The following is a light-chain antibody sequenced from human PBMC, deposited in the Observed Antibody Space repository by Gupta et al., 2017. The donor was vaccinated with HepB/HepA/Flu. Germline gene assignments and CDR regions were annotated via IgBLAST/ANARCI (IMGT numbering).Light chain of an antibody. CDR2: DVR. CDR3: SSFSRTNTRV. J-gene: IGLJ3*02. CDR1: ISDIGHYDY. V-gene: IGLV2-14*03. Sequence: QSALTQPASVSASPGQSIPMSCTGNISDIGHYDYVPWYQQHPGKTPKLLIYDVRVRPSGVSDRFSGSKSGNTASLTISGLQADDDSFYYCSSFSRTNTRVFGGGTRLTVL.